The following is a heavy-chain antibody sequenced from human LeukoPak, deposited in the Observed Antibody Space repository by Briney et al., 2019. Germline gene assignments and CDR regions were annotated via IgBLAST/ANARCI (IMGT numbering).Heavy chain of an antibody. D-gene: IGHD1-14*01. CDR1: GGSISTYY. Sequence: SETLSLTCSVSGGSISTYYWSWIRQPAGKGLEWIGRIYTIGSTTYNTSLKSRVTMSVDTSKNQFSLKLRSVTAADTAVYYCARDSDHESLHYYGRDVWGQGTTVTVS. CDR3: ARDSDHESLHYYGRDV. CDR2: IYTIGST. V-gene: IGHV4-4*07. J-gene: IGHJ6*01.